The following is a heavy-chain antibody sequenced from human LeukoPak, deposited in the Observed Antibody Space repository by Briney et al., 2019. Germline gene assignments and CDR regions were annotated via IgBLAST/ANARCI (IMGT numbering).Heavy chain of an antibody. CDR2: ISWNSGSI. Sequence: PGRSLRLSCAASGFTFDDYAMHWVRQAPGKGLEWVSGISWNSGSIGYADSVKGRFTISRDNAKNSLYLQMNSLRAEDTALYYCEKGSYFFGGGSLRVLFLDWGQGTLVTVSS. CDR3: EKGSYFFGGGSLRVLFLD. V-gene: IGHV3-9*01. CDR1: GFTFDDYA. D-gene: IGHD3-10*01. J-gene: IGHJ4*02.